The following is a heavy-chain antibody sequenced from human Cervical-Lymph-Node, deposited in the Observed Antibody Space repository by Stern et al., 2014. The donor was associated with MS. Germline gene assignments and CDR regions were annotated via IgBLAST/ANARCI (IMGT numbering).Heavy chain of an antibody. Sequence: QVQLVQSGAEVKKPGASVKVSCKASGSSFTAYFIHWVRQAPGQGLEWMGWISTDTGGANYAQRFQGRVTMTRDTSISTTYMELSRLRSDDTAVYYCARDRGSHSDYWGQGTLVTVSS. J-gene: IGHJ4*02. CDR1: GSSFTAYF. V-gene: IGHV1-2*02. D-gene: IGHD1-26*01. CDR2: ISTDTGGA. CDR3: ARDRGSHSDY.